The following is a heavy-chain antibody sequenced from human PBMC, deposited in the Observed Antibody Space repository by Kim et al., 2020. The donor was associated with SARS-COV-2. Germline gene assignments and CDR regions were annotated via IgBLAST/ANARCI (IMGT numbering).Heavy chain of an antibody. D-gene: IGHD6-19*01. CDR3: AKAPGWLPHDAFDI. V-gene: IGHV3-9*01. Sequence: GGSLRPSCAASGFTFGDYAMHWVRQAPGKGLEWVSGISWNSGSIGYADSVKGRFTISRDNAKNSLYLQMNSLRAEDTALYYCAKAPGWLPHDAFDIWGQGTMVTVSS. J-gene: IGHJ3*02. CDR1: GFTFGDYA. CDR2: ISWNSGSI.